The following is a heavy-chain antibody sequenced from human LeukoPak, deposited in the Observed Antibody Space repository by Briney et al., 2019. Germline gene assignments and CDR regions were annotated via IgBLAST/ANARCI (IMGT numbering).Heavy chain of an antibody. V-gene: IGHV3-48*03. CDR3: ATSLSGWFGPSAYY. Sequence: GGSLRLSCAASGFAFSTYEMSWVRQAPGKGLEWVSFISGDGRAIHYADSVRGRFTISADNARNSVFLQMNSLRAEDTGVYYCATSLSGWFGPSAYYCGQGTLVTVPS. CDR2: ISGDGRAI. J-gene: IGHJ4*02. CDR1: GFAFSTYE. D-gene: IGHD6-19*01.